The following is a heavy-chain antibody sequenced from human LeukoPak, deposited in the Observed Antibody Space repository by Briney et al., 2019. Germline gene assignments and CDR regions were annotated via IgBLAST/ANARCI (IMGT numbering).Heavy chain of an antibody. V-gene: IGHV4-59*01. Sequence: SETLSLTCAVSDGSISSYYWNWIRQPPGKGLEWIGNIYNSGSTDYNPSLKSRVTISVDTSKNQFSLKLRSVTAADTAVYYCARGGSGYDSFYYYGMDVWGQGTTVTVSS. D-gene: IGHD5-12*01. CDR1: DGSISSYY. CDR3: ARGGSGYDSFYYYGMDV. CDR2: IYNSGST. J-gene: IGHJ6*02.